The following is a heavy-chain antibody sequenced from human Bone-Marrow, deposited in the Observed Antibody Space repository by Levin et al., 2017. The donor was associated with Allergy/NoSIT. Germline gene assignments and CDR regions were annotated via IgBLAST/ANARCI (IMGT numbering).Heavy chain of an antibody. CDR2: ISTEGTSA. D-gene: IGHD1-1*01. CDR1: GFSFRSYW. CDR3: TTYRYNIPRGFDL. Sequence: GGSLRLSCAASGFSFRSYWMHWVRQVPGKGLVWVARISTEGTSATYADSVRGRFTISRDNVENTLYLQLNSLRVEDTAVYYCTTYRYNIPRGFDLWGRGTLVTVSS. V-gene: IGHV3-74*01. J-gene: IGHJ2*01.